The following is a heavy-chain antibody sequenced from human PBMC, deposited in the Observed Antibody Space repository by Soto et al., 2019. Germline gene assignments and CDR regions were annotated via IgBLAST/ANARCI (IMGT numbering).Heavy chain of an antibody. V-gene: IGHV6-1*01. J-gene: IGHJ5*02. CDR3: ARERTSICSGGSCYGDWFDP. CDR1: SNSAYTRSAA. CDR2: TYYRSKWYN. D-gene: IGHD2-15*01. Sequence: TLPLSYDLFSNSAYTRSAARIPSSHSKKKGLEWLGRTYYRSKWYNDYAVSVKSRITINPDTSKNQFSLQLNSVTPEDTAVYYCARERTSICSGGSCYGDWFDPWGQRTLVRVSS.